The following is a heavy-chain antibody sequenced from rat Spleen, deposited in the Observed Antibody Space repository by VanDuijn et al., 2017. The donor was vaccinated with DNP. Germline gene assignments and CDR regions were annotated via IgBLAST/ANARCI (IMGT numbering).Heavy chain of an antibody. D-gene: IGHD4-3*01. J-gene: IGHJ2*01. CDR3: ARWNSGHFDY. Sequence: EVQLVESGGGLVQPGRSLKLSCAASGFIFSNYDMAWVRQAPTKGLEWVTSIRTDSGRTYYRDSVKGRFTVSRDNAKNTLYLQMNSLRSEDMATYYCARWNSGHFDYWGQGVMVPVSS. V-gene: IGHV5S13*01. CDR1: GFIFSNYD. CDR2: IRTDSGRT.